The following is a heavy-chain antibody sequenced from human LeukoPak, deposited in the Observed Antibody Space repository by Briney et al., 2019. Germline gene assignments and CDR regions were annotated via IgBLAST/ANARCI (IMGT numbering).Heavy chain of an antibody. CDR2: IYYSGST. CDR1: GGSISSSSYY. D-gene: IGHD5-18*01. Sequence: SETLSLTCTVSGGSISSSSYYWGWIRQPPGKVLEWIGSIYYSGSTYYNPSLKSRVTISVDTSKKQFSLKLSSVTAADTAVYYCVREARGYTYGPYFDYWGQGTLVTVSS. J-gene: IGHJ4*02. V-gene: IGHV4-39*07. CDR3: VREARGYTYGPYFDY.